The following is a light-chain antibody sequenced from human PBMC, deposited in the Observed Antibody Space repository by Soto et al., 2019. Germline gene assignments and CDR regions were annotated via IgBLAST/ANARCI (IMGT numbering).Light chain of an antibody. Sequence: QSALTQPASVSGSPGQSITMSCTGSSSDVGSYKYVSWYQQHPGKAPKLIIYEVSNRPSGVSNRFSGSKSGNMASLTISGLQAEDEADYYCSSYTSRSTLVFGGGTKLTVL. V-gene: IGLV2-14*01. CDR2: EVS. CDR3: SSYTSRSTLV. CDR1: SSDVGSYKY. J-gene: IGLJ3*02.